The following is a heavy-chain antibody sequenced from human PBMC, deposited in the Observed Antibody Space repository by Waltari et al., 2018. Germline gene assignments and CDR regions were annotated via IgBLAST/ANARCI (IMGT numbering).Heavy chain of an antibody. CDR2: ISPILGTA. J-gene: IGHJ6*03. CDR1: GGTFSSYA. CDR3: ARSDDFWSGYRDYYYYYMDV. Sequence: QVQLVQSGAEVKKPGSSVKVSCKASGGTFSSYAISWVRQAPGQGLEWMGGISPILGTANYAQKFQGRVTITADESTSTAYMELSSLRSEDTAVYYCARSDDFWSGYRDYYYYYMDVWGKGTTVTVSS. D-gene: IGHD3-3*01. V-gene: IGHV1-69*12.